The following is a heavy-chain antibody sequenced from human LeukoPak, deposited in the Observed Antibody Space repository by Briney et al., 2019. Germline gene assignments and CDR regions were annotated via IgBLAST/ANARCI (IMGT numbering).Heavy chain of an antibody. Sequence: GGPLRLSCAASGFTFSHYGMHWVRQAPGAGLEWVAVIWSDGSDKYYAKSVKGRFTISRDNSKNSLFLQMNSLRAEDTAVYYCVKDAQRGFDYSNSLQNWGQGILVTVSS. V-gene: IGHV3-33*06. CDR2: IWSDGSDK. D-gene: IGHD4-11*01. CDR3: VKDAQRGFDYSNSLQN. CDR1: GFTFSHYG. J-gene: IGHJ1*01.